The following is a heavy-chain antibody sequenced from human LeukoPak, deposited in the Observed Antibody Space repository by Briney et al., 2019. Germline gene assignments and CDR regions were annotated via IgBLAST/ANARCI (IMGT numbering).Heavy chain of an antibody. CDR1: GYTFTSYG. CDR2: ISAYNGNT. D-gene: IGHD3-10*01. CDR3: ARVPGPTEGSWFDP. J-gene: IGHJ5*02. Sequence: ASVKVSCKASGYTFTSYGISWARQAPGQGLEWMGWISAYNGNTNYAQKLQGRVTMTTDTSTSTAYMELRSLRSDDTAVYYCARVPGPTEGSWFDPWGQGTLVTVSS. V-gene: IGHV1-18*01.